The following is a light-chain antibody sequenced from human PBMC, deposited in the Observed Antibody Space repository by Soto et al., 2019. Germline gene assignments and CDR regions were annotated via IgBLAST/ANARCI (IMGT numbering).Light chain of an antibody. J-gene: IGKJ1*01. CDR1: QSVSSY. CDR2: DAS. V-gene: IGKV3-11*01. CDR3: QQRSNWPPT. Sequence: EIVFAQSPSTLSLSPGEIATLFCRASQSVSSYFAWYQQKPGQAPNLLIYDASNRATGIPARFSGSGSGTDFTLTISSLEPEDFAVYYCQQRSNWPPTFGQGTKVDIK.